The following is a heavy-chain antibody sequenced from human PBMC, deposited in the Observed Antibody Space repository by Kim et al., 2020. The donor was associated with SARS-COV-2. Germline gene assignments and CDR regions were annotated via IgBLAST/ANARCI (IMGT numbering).Heavy chain of an antibody. CDR3: ARDFSGDSVAPIDI. CDR2: FFYRGVT. J-gene: IGHJ3*02. D-gene: IGHD3-10*01. Sequence: SETLSLTCTISGGSISSYYWSWIRQPPGKGLEWIGYFFYRGVTNNNPSLRSRVTISVDTSKNQFSLRLSSVTAADTAVDYCARDFSGDSVAPIDIWGHGT. CDR1: GGSISSYY. V-gene: IGHV4-59*01.